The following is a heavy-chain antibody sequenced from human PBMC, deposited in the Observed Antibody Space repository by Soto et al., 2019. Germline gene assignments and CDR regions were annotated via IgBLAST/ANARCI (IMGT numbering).Heavy chain of an antibody. CDR2: ITASGGTT. D-gene: IGHD1-1*01. V-gene: IGHV3-23*01. CDR3: AMCIQVNWHHDAFHI. CDR1: GFPFSIYS. J-gene: IGHJ3*02. Sequence: PGGSLRLSCAASGFPFSIYSMSWVRQSPGKGLEWVSHITASGGTTYYADSVKGRFTISRDSSRNTLYLQMNSLRAEDTALYYCAMCIQVNWHHDAFHIWGRAKLVTLSS.